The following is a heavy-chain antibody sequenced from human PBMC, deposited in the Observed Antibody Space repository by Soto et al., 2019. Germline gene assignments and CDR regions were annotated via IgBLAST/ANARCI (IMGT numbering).Heavy chain of an antibody. CDR3: AKFWYGDFDY. CDR1: GFTFSSYG. J-gene: IGHJ4*02. Sequence: GGSLRLSCAASGFTFSSYGMHWVRQAPGKGLEWVAVISYDGSNKYYADSVKGRFTISRDNSKNTLYLQMNSLRAEDTAVYYCAKFWYGDFDYWGQGTLVTVSS. D-gene: IGHD4-17*01. CDR2: ISYDGSNK. V-gene: IGHV3-30*18.